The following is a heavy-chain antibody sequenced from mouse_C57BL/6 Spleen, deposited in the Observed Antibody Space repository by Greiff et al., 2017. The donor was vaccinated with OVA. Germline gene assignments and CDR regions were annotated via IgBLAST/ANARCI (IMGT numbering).Heavy chain of an antibody. J-gene: IGHJ2*01. CDR3: ARSGDGYDY. D-gene: IGHD2-3*01. CDR2: INPGSGGT. V-gene: IGHV1-54*01. CDR1: GYAFTNYL. Sequence: VQLVESGAELVRPGTSVKVSCKASGYAFTNYLIEWVKQRPGQGLEWIGVINPGSGGTNYNEKFKGKATLTADKSSSTAYMQLSSLASEDSAVYFCARSGDGYDYWGQGTTLTVSS.